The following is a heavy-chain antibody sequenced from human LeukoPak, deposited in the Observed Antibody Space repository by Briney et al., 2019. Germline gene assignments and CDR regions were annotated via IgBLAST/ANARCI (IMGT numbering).Heavy chain of an antibody. V-gene: IGHV4-61*02. J-gene: IGHJ4*02. CDR1: GGSISSGSHY. CDR2: IYTSGST. Sequence: SQTLSLTCTVSGGSISSGSHYWSWIRQPAGKGLEWIGRIYTSGSTNYNPSLKSRVTISVDTSKNQFSLKLSSVTAADTAVYYCARDDPLGYWGQGTLVTVSS. CDR3: ARDDPLGY.